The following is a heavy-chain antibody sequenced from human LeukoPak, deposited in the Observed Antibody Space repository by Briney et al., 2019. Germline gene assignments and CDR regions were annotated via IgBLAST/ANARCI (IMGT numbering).Heavy chain of an antibody. J-gene: IGHJ4*02. CDR3: ARLKGLSTTVITPELEY. CDR1: GFTFSSYS. CDR2: ISSSSSYI. V-gene: IGHV3-21*01. D-gene: IGHD4-23*01. Sequence: GGSLRLSCAASGFTFSSYSMNWVRQAPGKGLEWVSSISSSSSYIYYADSVKGRFTISRDNAKNSLYLQMNSLRAEDTAVYYCARLKGLSTTVITPELEYWGQGTLVTVSS.